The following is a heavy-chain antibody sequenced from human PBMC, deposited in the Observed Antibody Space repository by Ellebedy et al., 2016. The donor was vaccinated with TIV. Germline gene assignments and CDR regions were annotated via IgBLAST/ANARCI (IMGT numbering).Heavy chain of an antibody. D-gene: IGHD5-12*01. CDR1: GFTFSSYA. V-gene: IGHV3-23*01. J-gene: IGHJ5*02. CDR3: AKGSIVAFQGWFNP. Sequence: GESLKISXAASGFTFSSYAMSWVRQAPGKGLEWVSAISGSGGSTYYADSVKGRFTISRDNSKNTLYLQMNSLRAEDTAVYYCAKGSIVAFQGWFNPWGQGTLVTVSS. CDR2: ISGSGGST.